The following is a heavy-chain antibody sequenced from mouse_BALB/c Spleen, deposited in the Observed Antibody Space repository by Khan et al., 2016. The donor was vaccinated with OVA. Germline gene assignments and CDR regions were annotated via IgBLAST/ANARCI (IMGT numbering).Heavy chain of an antibody. V-gene: IGHV3-2*02. J-gene: IGHJ1*01. D-gene: IGHD1-3*01. Sequence: EVQLQESGPGLVKPSQSLSLTCTVTGFSITSDYAWNWIRQFPGNKLEWMGYISYSGTSSYNPSLRSRIPITRDTSKNKLSLQLNSVTTEDTATYGCAREGFPSSWYFDVWGAGTSVTVAS. CDR1: GFSITSDYA. CDR2: ISYSGTS. CDR3: AREGFPSSWYFDV.